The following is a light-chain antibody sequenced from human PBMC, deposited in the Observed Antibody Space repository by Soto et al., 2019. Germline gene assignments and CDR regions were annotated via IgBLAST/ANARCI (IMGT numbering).Light chain of an antibody. CDR3: LQDDTYPLT. V-gene: IGKV1-6*01. J-gene: IGKJ4*01. CDR2: GAF. CDR1: QDIRTD. Sequence: AIQMTQSPSSLSASVGDRVTVTCRASQDIRTDLGWYQHRPGKAPQLLIYGAFRLQSGVPSRFSGSGSGTHFTLTSSNLQPEDSATYYCLQDDTYPLTFGGGTKVEIK.